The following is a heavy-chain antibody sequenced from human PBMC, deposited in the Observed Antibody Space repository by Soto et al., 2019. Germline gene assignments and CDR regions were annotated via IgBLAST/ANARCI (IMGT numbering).Heavy chain of an antibody. CDR3: AKYSYDTSGFSRENAFDM. J-gene: IGHJ3*02. Sequence: GGSLRLSCAASGFTFSSYWMSWVRQAPGKGLEWVANIKQDGSEKYYVDSVKGRFTISRDNSENTVFLQMNSLRAEDTAVYYCAKYSYDTSGFSRENAFDMWGPGTMVTVSS. D-gene: IGHD5-18*01. CDR1: GFTFSSYW. CDR2: IKQDGSEK. V-gene: IGHV3-7*03.